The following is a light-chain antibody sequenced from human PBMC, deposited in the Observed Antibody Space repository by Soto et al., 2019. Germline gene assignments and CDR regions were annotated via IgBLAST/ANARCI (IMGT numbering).Light chain of an antibody. CDR1: QSISNY. V-gene: IGKV1-39*01. CDR2: AAS. Sequence: DIQMTQSPSSLSASVGDRVNITCRASQSISNYLNWYQQKPGKAPKLLMFAASSLQSGVPSRFSGGGSGTDFTLTISSLQPEDFATYYCQQTYSTTRTFGQGTKVEIK. J-gene: IGKJ1*01. CDR3: QQTYSTTRT.